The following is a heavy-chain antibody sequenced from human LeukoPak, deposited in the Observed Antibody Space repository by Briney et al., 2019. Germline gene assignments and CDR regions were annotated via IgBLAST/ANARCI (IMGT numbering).Heavy chain of an antibody. CDR2: ISSSSSYI. J-gene: IGHJ4*02. D-gene: IGHD3-22*01. Sequence: GGSLRLSCAASGFTFSSYSMNWVRQAPGKGLEWVSSISSSSSYIYYADSVKGRFTISRDNAKNSLYLQMNSLRAEDTAVYYCARDISGDQPVYYDSSGYYLWGQGTLVTVSS. CDR3: ARDISGDQPVYYDSSGYYL. V-gene: IGHV3-21*01. CDR1: GFTFSSYS.